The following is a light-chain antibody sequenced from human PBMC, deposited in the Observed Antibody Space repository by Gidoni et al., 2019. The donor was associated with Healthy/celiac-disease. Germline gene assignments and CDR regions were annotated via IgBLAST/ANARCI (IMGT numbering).Light chain of an antibody. Sequence: DIQLPQSPSSLSASVGDRVTLTCRASQVISNYLAWYQQKPGKVPKILIYAASTFKSGVTSRFSGSGSGKDFTITISSLQAEDVETDYCQKYNSAPLTFGGGTKVEIK. J-gene: IGKJ4*01. CDR1: QVISNY. CDR3: QKYNSAPLT. CDR2: AAS. V-gene: IGKV1-27*01.